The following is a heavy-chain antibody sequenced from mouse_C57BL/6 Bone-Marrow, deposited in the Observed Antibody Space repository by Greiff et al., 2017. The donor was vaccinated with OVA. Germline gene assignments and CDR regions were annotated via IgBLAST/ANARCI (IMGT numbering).Heavy chain of an antibody. Sequence: QVQLQQPGAELVKPGASVKMSCKASGYTFTSYWITWVKQRPGQGLEWIGDIYPGSGSTNYNEKFKSKATLTVDTSSSTAYMQLSSLTCEDSAVYYCARSRGSSYDYYAMDYWGQGTSVTVSS. CDR1: GYTFTSYW. J-gene: IGHJ4*01. D-gene: IGHD1-1*01. CDR3: ARSRGSSYDYYAMDY. CDR2: IYPGSGST. V-gene: IGHV1-55*01.